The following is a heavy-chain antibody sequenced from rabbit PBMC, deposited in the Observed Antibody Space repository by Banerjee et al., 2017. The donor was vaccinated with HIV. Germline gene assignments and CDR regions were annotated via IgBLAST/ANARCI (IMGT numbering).Heavy chain of an antibody. D-gene: IGHD6-1*01. CDR3: ARAGYTGYGYARYFNL. V-gene: IGHV1S40*01. J-gene: IGHJ4*01. CDR2: IYAGSSGST. Sequence: QQLEESGGDLVKPGASLTLTCTASGFSFSTSHNMCWVRQAPGKGLEWIACIYAGSSGSTWYASWAKGRFTISKTSSTTVTLQMTSLTAADTATYFCARAGYTGYGYARYFNLWGPGTLVTVS. CDR1: GFSFSTSHN.